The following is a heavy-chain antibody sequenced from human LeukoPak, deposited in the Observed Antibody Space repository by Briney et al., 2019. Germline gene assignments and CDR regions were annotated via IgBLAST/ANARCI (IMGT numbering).Heavy chain of an antibody. Sequence: GGSLRLSCAGSGITFSSYWMHWVPQAPGKGRVWVARINSDGRSTNYADSVKGRFTISRDNAKNTLYLQMNSLRAEDTAVYYCARSAYPGNSVIEDWGRGTLVTVSS. J-gene: IGHJ4*02. CDR2: INSDGRST. CDR3: ARSAYPGNSVIED. D-gene: IGHD4-23*01. V-gene: IGHV3-74*01. CDR1: GITFSSYW.